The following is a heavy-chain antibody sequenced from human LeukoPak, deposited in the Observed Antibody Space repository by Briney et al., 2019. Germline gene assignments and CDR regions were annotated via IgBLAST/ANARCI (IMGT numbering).Heavy chain of an antibody. J-gene: IGHJ4*02. D-gene: IGHD3-16*01. CDR1: GFTFSTYW. V-gene: IGHV3-7*01. CDR3: ARDLVGGDY. CDR2: IKEDGSEI. Sequence: PGGSLRLSCAASGFTFSTYWMSWVRQAPGKGLEWVATIKEDGSEIYYVDSVKGRFTISRDNAKNSLYLQMKSLRAEDTAVYYCARDLVGGDYWGQGTLVTVSS.